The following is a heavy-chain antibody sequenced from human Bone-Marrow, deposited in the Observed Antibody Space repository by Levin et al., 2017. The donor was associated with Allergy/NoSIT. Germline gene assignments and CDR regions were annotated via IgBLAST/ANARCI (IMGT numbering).Heavy chain of an antibody. Sequence: SETLSLTCAVSGGSISSGGYSWSWIRQPPGKGLEWIGYIYHSGSTYYNPSLKSRVTISVDRSKNQFSLKLSSVTAADTAVYYCARRITMVRGVMIWGWFDPWGQGTLVTVSS. CDR3: ARRITMVRGVMIWGWFDP. CDR1: GGSISSGGYS. CDR2: IYHSGST. J-gene: IGHJ5*02. D-gene: IGHD3-10*01. V-gene: IGHV4-30-2*01.